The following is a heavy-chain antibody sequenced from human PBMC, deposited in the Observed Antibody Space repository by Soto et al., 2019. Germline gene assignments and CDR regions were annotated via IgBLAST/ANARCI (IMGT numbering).Heavy chain of an antibody. CDR2: ISYDGSNK. J-gene: IGHJ2*01. Sequence: QVQLVESGGGVVQPGRSLRLSCAASGFTFSSYGMHWVRQAPGKGLEWVAVISYDGSNKYYADSVKGRFTISRDNSKNTRYLQRNSLRAEDTAVYYCARVADSSGDWYFDLWGRGTLVTVSS. V-gene: IGHV3-30*03. CDR1: GFTFSSYG. CDR3: ARVADSSGDWYFDL. D-gene: IGHD3-22*01.